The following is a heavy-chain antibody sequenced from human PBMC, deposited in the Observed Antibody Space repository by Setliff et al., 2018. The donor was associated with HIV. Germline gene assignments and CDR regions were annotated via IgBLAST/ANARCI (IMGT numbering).Heavy chain of an antibody. CDR1: GFTFSSYS. CDR2: ISSSSSYI. J-gene: IGHJ3*01. V-gene: IGHV3-21*01. Sequence: PGGSLRLSCAASGFTFSSYSMNWVRQAPGKGLEWVSSISSSSSYIYYADSVKGRFTISRDNAKNSLYLQMNSLRVDDTAVYYCARDLYGVSATAFDVWGQGTMVTVSS. D-gene: IGHD6-13*01. CDR3: ARDLYGVSATAFDV.